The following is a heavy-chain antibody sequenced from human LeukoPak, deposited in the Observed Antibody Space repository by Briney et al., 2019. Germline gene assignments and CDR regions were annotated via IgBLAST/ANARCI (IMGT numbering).Heavy chain of an antibody. CDR3: GRVAPGGRHIDY. J-gene: IGHJ4*02. CDR2: ISNDGSNN. Sequence: GGSLRLSCAASRFTFSNYAMHWDRQAPGKGLEWVAVISNDGSNNYYADSVKGRFTISRDNSKCTLYLQMNSLRAEDTAVYYCGRVAPGGRHIDYWGQGTLVTVS. CDR1: RFTFSNYA. D-gene: IGHD6-13*01. V-gene: IGHV3-30-3*01.